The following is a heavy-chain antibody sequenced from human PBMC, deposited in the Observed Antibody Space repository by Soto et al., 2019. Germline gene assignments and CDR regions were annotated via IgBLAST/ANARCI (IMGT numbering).Heavy chain of an antibody. V-gene: IGHV4-34*01. CDR1: GGSISSYY. J-gene: IGHJ4*02. CDR2: INHSGST. CDR3: ARAAPRYCSGGSCYSGGDY. D-gene: IGHD2-15*01. Sequence: SETLSLTCTVSGGSISSYYWSWIRQPPGKGLEWIGEINHSGSTNYNPSLKSRVTISVDTSKNQFFLKPSSVTAADTAVYYCARAAPRYCSGGSCYSGGDYWGQGTLVTVSS.